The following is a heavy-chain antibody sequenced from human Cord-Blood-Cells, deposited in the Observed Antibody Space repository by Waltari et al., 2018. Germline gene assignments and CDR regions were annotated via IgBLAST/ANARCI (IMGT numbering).Heavy chain of an antibody. J-gene: IGHJ4*02. CDR3: ATLGGSGWYFDY. CDR1: AGSFSVSY. Sequence: QVQLPQWGAGLLKPSEPLSLTCAADAGSFSVSYRTSIRQPPGKGRAWIGEINHSGSTNYNPSLKSRVTISVDTSKNQFSLKLSSVTAADTAVYYCATLGGSGWYFDYWGQGTLVTVSS. CDR2: INHSGST. D-gene: IGHD6-19*01. V-gene: IGHV4-34*01.